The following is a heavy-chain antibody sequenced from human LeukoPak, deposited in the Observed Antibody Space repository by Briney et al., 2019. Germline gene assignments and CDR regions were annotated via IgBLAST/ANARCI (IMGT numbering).Heavy chain of an antibody. CDR1: GFTFSIYA. D-gene: IGHD3-10*01. CDR3: ARDRPNYYGSDGHYYRRDGDY. Sequence: PGGSLRLSCAASGFTFSIYAMSWVRQAPGKGLQWVSSITSRGESTGYVDSVKGRFTITRDNSENTLYLQMHSLRAEDTAVYCCARDRPNYYGSDGHYYRRDGDYWGRGTLVSVSS. J-gene: IGHJ4*02. CDR2: ITSRGEST. V-gene: IGHV3-23*01.